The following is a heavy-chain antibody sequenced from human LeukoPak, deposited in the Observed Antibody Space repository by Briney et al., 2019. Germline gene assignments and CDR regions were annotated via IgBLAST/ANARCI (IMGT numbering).Heavy chain of an antibody. J-gene: IGHJ3*02. CDR2: ISSSGSTI. V-gene: IGHV3-11*01. CDR1: GFTFSDYY. Sequence: GGSLRLSCAASGFTFSDYYMSWIRQAPGKGLEWVSYISSSGSTIYYADSVKGRLTISRDNSKNTLYLQMNSLRAEDTAVYYCAKAKSTSPFDIWGQGTMVTVSS. CDR3: AKAKSTSPFDI.